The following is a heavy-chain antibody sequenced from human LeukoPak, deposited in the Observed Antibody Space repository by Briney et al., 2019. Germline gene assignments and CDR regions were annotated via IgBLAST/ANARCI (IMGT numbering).Heavy chain of an antibody. CDR2: INPNSGVT. Sequence: ASVKVSCKTSGYTFTDYYLHWVRQAPGQGLEWMGWINPNSGVTNNGQEFQGRVSMAGDTSISTAYMELSSLRSDDTAVYYCARGTEFDYWGQGTLVTVSS. CDR3: ARGTEFDY. J-gene: IGHJ4*02. D-gene: IGHD3/OR15-3a*01. CDR1: GYTFTDYY. V-gene: IGHV1-2*02.